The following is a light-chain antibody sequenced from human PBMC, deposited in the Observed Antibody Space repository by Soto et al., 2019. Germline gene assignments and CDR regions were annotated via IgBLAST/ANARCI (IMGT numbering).Light chain of an antibody. CDR1: QGISSF. CDR3: QQLNSHPPS. CDR2: AAS. V-gene: IGKV1-9*01. J-gene: IGKJ2*01. Sequence: DIQLTQSPSFLSASVGDRVTITCRASQGISSFLAWYQQKPGKAPKLLISAASTLQGGVPSRFSGSGSGTEFTPTISSLQPEDFATYYCQQLNSHPPSFGQGTKLEIK.